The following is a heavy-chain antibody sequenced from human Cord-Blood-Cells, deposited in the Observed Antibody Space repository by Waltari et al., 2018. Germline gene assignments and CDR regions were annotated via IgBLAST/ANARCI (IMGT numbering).Heavy chain of an antibody. D-gene: IGHD6-13*01. CDR2: INPNSGGT. Sequence: QVQLVQSGAEVKKPGASVKVSCKASGYTFTGYYMHWVRQAPGQGLEWMGWINPNSGGTNYAQKFQGRVTMTRDTSINTAYMELSRLRSDDTAVYYCARDLGAAAGTHWFDPWGQGTLVTVSS. CDR3: ARDLGAAAGTHWFDP. CDR1: GYTFTGYY. J-gene: IGHJ5*02. V-gene: IGHV1-2*02.